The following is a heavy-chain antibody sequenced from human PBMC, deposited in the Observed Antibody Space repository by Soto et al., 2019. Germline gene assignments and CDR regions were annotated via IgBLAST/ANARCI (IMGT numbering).Heavy chain of an antibody. J-gene: IGHJ5*02. V-gene: IGHV4-39*01. Sequence: SETLSLTCTVSGDSISSSTYYWGWIRQPPGKGLEWIGNIYYSGITYYNPSLKSRVAISVDTSKNQFSLKLSSVSAADAAIYYGARSNSGYYKWFDPWGQGTLVTVSS. D-gene: IGHD3-22*01. CDR1: GDSISSSTYY. CDR2: IYYSGIT. CDR3: ARSNSGYYKWFDP.